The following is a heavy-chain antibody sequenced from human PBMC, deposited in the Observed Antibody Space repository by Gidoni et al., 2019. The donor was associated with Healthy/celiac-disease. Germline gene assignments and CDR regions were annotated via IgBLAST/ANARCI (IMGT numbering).Heavy chain of an antibody. D-gene: IGHD3-3*01. Sequence: EVQLLESGGGLVQPGGALRLSCAASGFTFSSYAMSWVRQAPGKGLEWVSAISGSGGSTYYADSVKGRFTISRDNSKNTLYLQMNSLRAEDTAVYYCAKAGGFLEWLLNFDYWGQGTLVTVSS. CDR2: ISGSGGST. CDR1: GFTFSSYA. CDR3: AKAGGFLEWLLNFDY. V-gene: IGHV3-23*01. J-gene: IGHJ4*02.